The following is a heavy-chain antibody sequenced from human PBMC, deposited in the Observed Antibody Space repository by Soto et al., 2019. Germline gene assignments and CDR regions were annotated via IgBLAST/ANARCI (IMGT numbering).Heavy chain of an antibody. V-gene: IGHV3-9*01. D-gene: IGHD3-16*01. CDR3: AKDLFGRLNYYFDY. CDR2: ISWNSGSI. Sequence: PGGSLRLSCAPSGFTFSNYAMTWVRQAPGKGLEWVSGISWNSGSIGYADSVKGRFTISRDNAKNSLYLQMNSLRAEDTALYYCAKDLFGRLNYYFDYWGQGTLVTVSS. J-gene: IGHJ4*02. CDR1: GFTFSNYA.